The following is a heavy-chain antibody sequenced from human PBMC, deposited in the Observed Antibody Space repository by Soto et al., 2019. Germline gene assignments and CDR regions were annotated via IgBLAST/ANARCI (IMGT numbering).Heavy chain of an antibody. CDR1: GGTFSSYA. CDR2: IIPIFGTA. CDR3: ASWNHPGYCSGGSCYATYYYGMDV. V-gene: IGHV1-69*01. J-gene: IGHJ6*02. D-gene: IGHD2-15*01. Sequence: QVPLVQSGAEVKKPGSSVKVSCKASGGTFSSYAISWVRQAPGQGLEWMGGIIPIFGTANYAQKFQGRVTITADESTSTAYMELSSLRSEDTAVYYCASWNHPGYCSGGSCYATYYYGMDVWGQGTTVTVSS.